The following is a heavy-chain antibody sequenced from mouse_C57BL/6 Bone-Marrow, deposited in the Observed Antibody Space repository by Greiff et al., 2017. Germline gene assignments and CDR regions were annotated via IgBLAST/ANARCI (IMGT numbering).Heavy chain of an antibody. CDR3: AIDYDWFAY. CDR1: GYAFTNYL. D-gene: IGHD2-4*01. V-gene: IGHV1-54*01. Sequence: VQLQQSGAELVRPGTSVKVSCKASGYAFTNYLIEWVKQRPGQGLEWIGVINPGSGGTNYNEKFKGKATLTADKSSSTAYMQLSSLTSEDSAVYFCAIDYDWFAYWGQGTLVTVSA. CDR2: INPGSGGT. J-gene: IGHJ3*01.